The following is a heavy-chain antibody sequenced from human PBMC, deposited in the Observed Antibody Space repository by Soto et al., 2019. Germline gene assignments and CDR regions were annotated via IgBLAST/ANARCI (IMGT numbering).Heavy chain of an antibody. D-gene: IGHD1-7*01. Sequence: SETLSLTCTVSGVSISGYALRWIRQSGGKGLEWIGRIYASDNIHFNPSLKSRVTMSEDTSKIQFSLNLMSVTAADTAVYYCARVGGNNWSYEAHWGQGTQVTVSS. V-gene: IGHV4-4*07. CDR1: GVSISGYA. CDR3: ARVGGNNWSYEAH. CDR2: IYASDNI. J-gene: IGHJ4*02.